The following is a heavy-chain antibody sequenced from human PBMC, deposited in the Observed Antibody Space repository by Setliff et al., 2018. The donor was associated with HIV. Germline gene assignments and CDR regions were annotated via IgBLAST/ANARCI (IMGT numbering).Heavy chain of an antibody. CDR1: GYTFTSYY. CDR2: INPSGGSS. Sequence: ASVKVSCKASGYTFTSYYMNWVRQAPGQGLEWMGIINPSGGSSTYAQKFQGRVAMTRDTSTSTVYMELSSLRSEDTAVYYCARDRVRITIFGANDASDIW. D-gene: IGHD3-3*01. V-gene: IGHV1-46*01. CDR3: ARDRVRITIFGANDASDI. J-gene: IGHJ3*02.